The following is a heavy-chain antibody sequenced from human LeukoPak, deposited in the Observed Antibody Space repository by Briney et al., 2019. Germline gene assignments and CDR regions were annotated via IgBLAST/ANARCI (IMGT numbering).Heavy chain of an antibody. J-gene: IGHJ4*02. CDR3: ARSYFGSVAVKGFVY. V-gene: IGHV4-4*02. CDR2: IYHSGPT. D-gene: IGHD3-10*01. Sequence: SETLSLTCAVSRTCISLSNWWTWFRQPPGEGLEWFGGIYHSGPTNYNPSLKSRVTISFDKSRNQISLNLNSVSAEDTAVYYCARSYFGSVAVKGFVYWGQGTLVTVSS. CDR1: RTCISLSNW.